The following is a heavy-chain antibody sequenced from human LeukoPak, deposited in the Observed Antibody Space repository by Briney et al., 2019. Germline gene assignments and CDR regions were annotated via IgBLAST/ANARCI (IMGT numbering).Heavy chain of an antibody. CDR2: VYYSGNT. CDR3: ARDLLSDIVVVPAAMGD. D-gene: IGHD2-2*01. Sequence: SETLSLTCTVSGGSITNNSYHWVWIRQPPGKALEWIGSVYYSGNTYNNPSLKSRVTISVDTSKNHFSLQLSSVTAADTAVYYCARDLLSDIVVVPAAMGDWGQGTLVTVSS. V-gene: IGHV4-39*02. J-gene: IGHJ4*02. CDR1: GGSITNNSYH.